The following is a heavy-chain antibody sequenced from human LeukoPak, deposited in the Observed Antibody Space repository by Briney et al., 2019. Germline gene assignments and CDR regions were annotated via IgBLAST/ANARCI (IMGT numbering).Heavy chain of an antibody. CDR2: INCSSSYI. Sequence: GGSVRLSCAASGCTFSTYSMNWVRQAPGKGLGWVASINCSSSYIYYAHSLKGRFTITIDSANNSLYLQMNSLRSEDTDVYYCESLQDYYDSSGFDSWGQGTLVTVSS. D-gene: IGHD3-22*01. CDR3: ESLQDYYDSSGFDS. V-gene: IGHV3-21*01. J-gene: IGHJ4*02. CDR1: GCTFSTYS.